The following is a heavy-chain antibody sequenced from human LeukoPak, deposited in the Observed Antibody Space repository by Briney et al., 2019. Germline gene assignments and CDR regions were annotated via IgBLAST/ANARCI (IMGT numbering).Heavy chain of an antibody. J-gene: IGHJ6*02. CDR1: GGSISSGGYY. V-gene: IGHV4-31*03. CDR3: ARDRLPRTYYYDSSEADYCYGMHV. CDR2: IYYSGST. D-gene: IGHD3-22*01. Sequence: SQTLSFTCTVSGGSISSGGYYCSWIRQRPGKGLEWIGYIYYSGSTYYNPSLKSRVTISVDTSKNQFSLKLSSVTAADTAVYYCARDRLPRTYYYDSSEADYCYGMHVWGQGTTVTVSS.